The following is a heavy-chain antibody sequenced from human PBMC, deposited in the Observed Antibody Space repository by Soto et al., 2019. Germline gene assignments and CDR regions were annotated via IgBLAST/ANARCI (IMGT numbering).Heavy chain of an antibody. J-gene: IGHJ2*01. CDR1: GFTFSSYA. V-gene: IGHV3-23*01. D-gene: IGHD5-18*01. CDR2: ISGSGGST. CDR3: AKTKRNTAMVGYWSFDL. Sequence: EVQLLESGGGLVQPGGSLRLSCAASGFTFSSYAMSWVRQAPGKGLEWVSAISGSGGSTYYADSVKGRFTISRDNSKNTLYLQMNSLRAEDTAVYYCAKTKRNTAMVGYWSFDLWGRGTLVTVSS.